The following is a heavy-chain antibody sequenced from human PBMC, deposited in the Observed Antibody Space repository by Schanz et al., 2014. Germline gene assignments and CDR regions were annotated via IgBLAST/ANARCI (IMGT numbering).Heavy chain of an antibody. V-gene: IGHV3-33*01. J-gene: IGHJ4*02. CDR1: GFTFSNYG. Sequence: QVQLVESGGGVVQPGGSLRLSCAASGFTFSNYGIHWVRQAPGKGLEWVAVIYYDGGLRFFADSVMGRVTISRDNSNNIVYLQMNSLRADDTATDYCTKWPNEGGGCYCHFDLWGQGTPVTVSS. D-gene: IGHD2-21*02. CDR3: TKWPNEGGGCYCHFDL. CDR2: IYYDGGLR.